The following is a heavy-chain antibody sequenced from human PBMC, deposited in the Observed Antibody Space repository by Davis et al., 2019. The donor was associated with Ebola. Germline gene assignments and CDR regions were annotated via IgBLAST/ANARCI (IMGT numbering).Heavy chain of an antibody. CDR2: MRPNSGQT. Sequence: AASVKVSCKASGYSFTTYEINWLRQATGQGLEWMGWMRPNSGQTAYAQKFQGRVTMTRHTSIGTAYMELSSLRSEDTAVYYCARDLGIAVAGVGDYWGQGTLVTVSS. J-gene: IGHJ4*02. D-gene: IGHD6-19*01. V-gene: IGHV1-8*01. CDR1: GYSFTTYE. CDR3: ARDLGIAVAGVGDY.